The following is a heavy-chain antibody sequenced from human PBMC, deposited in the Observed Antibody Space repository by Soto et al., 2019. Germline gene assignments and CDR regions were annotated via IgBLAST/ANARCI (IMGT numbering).Heavy chain of an antibody. Sequence: EVQLVESGGGLVKPGGSLRLSCAASGFIFSSYTMNWVRQAPGKGLEWVSSVSSSSSYIYYADSVKGRFTISRDNAKNALDLQMSSLIDGDTAVYYCASEDGAAAGRAFDYWGQGTLVTVSS. CDR1: GFIFSSYT. CDR2: VSSSSSYI. CDR3: ASEDGAAAGRAFDY. V-gene: IGHV3-21*01. J-gene: IGHJ4*02. D-gene: IGHD6-13*01.